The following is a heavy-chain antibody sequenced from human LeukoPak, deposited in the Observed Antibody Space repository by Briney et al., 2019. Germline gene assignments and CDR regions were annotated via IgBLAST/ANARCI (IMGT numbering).Heavy chain of an antibody. J-gene: IGHJ6*02. CDR1: GXTFSNYW. V-gene: IGHV3-7*04. CDR2: IKQDGSEK. Sequence: GGSLRLSCAASGXTFSNYWMSWVRQAPGKGLEWVANIKQDGSEKYYVDSVKGRFTISRDNAKNSLYLQMNSLRAEDTAVYYCARDDYYGMDVWGQGTTVTVSS. CDR3: ARDDYYGMDV.